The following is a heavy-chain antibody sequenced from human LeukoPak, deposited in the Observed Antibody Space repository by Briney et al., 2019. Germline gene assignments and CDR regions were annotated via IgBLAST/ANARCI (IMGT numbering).Heavy chain of an antibody. CDR3: ARDEGYYYDSSGPTTFDY. J-gene: IGHJ4*02. V-gene: IGHV4-61*09. CDR1: GGSISSGSYY. D-gene: IGHD3-22*01. CDR2: IYTSGST. Sequence: SETLSLTCTVSGGSISSGSYYWNWIRQPAGKGLEWIGHIYTSGSTNYNPFLKSRVTISVDTSKNQFSLKLSAVTAADTAVYYCARDEGYYYDSSGPTTFDYWGQGTLVTVSS.